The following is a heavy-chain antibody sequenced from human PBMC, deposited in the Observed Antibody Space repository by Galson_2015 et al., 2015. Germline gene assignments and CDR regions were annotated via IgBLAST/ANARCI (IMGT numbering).Heavy chain of an antibody. Sequence: SLRLSCAASGFTFSSYAMSWVRQAPGKGLEWVSAISGSGGSTYYADSVKGRFTISRDNSKNTLYLQMNSLRAEDTAVYYCAKDHIAAAGTSCCYDYWGQGTLVTVSS. V-gene: IGHV3-23*01. J-gene: IGHJ4*02. CDR1: GFTFSSYA. D-gene: IGHD6-13*01. CDR2: ISGSGGST. CDR3: AKDHIAAAGTSCCYDY.